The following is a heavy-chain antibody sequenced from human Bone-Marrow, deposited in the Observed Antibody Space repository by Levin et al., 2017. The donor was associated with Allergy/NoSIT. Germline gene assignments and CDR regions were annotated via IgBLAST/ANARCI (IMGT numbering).Heavy chain of an antibody. CDR2: IIGSGATS. CDR3: ARRGECSREACYVGFWSYYYYMDV. Sequence: ASVKVSCAASGFPFHTYAMGWVRQAPGKGLEWVSAIIGSGATSYYADSVKGRFTISRDNSKKTLYLQMNNVKAGDTAVYYCARRGECSREACYVGFWSYYYYMDVWGKGTTVIVSS. D-gene: IGHD2-2*01. V-gene: IGHV3-23*01. CDR1: GFPFHTYA. J-gene: IGHJ6*03.